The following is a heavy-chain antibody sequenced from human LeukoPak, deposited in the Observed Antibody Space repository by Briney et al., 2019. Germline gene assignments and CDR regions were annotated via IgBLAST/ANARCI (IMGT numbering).Heavy chain of an antibody. CDR3: AKMKGHPLPKYYMDV. V-gene: IGHV3-23*01. J-gene: IGHJ6*01. CDR2: ISGSGDNK. CDR1: GFTFSGFA. D-gene: IGHD1-26*01. Sequence: PGGSLRLSCAASGFTFSGFAMSWVRRTPGKGLEWVSGISGSGDNKLYADSVKGGFTISRDNTKNTLYLEMNSLRAEDTAIYYCAKMKGHPLPKYYMDVWGQGTTVTVSS.